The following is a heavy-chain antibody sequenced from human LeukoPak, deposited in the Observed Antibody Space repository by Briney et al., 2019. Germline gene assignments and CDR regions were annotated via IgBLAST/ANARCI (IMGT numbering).Heavy chain of an antibody. CDR1: GGSFSGYY. D-gene: IGHD3-22*01. CDR3: ARVFKGGYYDSSGYYYWDYYYGMDV. Sequence: SETLSLTCAVYGGSFSGYYWSWIRQPPGKGLEWIGEINHSGSTNYNPSLKSRVTISVDTSKNQFSLKLSSVTAADTAVYYCARVFKGGYYDSSGYYYWDYYYGMDVWGQGTTVTVSS. CDR2: INHSGST. J-gene: IGHJ6*02. V-gene: IGHV4-34*01.